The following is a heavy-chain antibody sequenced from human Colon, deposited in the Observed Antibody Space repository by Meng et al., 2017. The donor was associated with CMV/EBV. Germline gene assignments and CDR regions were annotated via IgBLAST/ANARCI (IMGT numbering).Heavy chain of an antibody. Sequence: GESLKISCAASGFNFGGYSFNWVRQAPGKGLEWLASKSSEGTIESYADSVKGRFFISRDHSKSSVYLQMNSLRSDDTAVYYCARDRPGGIEYWGQGTLVTVSS. CDR2: KSSEGTIE. CDR1: GFNFGGYS. J-gene: IGHJ4*02. CDR3: ARDRPGGIEY. D-gene: IGHD2/OR15-2a*01. V-gene: IGHV3-30-3*01.